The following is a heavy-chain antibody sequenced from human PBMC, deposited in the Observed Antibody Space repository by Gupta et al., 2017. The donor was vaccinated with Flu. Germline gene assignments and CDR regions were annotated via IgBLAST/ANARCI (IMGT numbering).Heavy chain of an antibody. V-gene: IGHV1-3*01. Sequence: GWINAGNGHTRYSQNFQARVTITRDTSANTAYMELSSLRSEDTAVYYCARGLWPGTTLHYYFDYWGQGTLVAVSS. D-gene: IGHD1-1*01. CDR3: ARGLWPGTTLHYYFDY. CDR2: INAGNGHT. J-gene: IGHJ4*02.